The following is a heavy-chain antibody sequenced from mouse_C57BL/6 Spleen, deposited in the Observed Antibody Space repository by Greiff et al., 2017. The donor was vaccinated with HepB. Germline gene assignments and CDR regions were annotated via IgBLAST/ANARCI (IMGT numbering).Heavy chain of an antibody. V-gene: IGHV1-80*01. CDR2: IYPGDGDT. Sequence: VQLQQSGAELVKPGASVKISCKASGYAFSSYWMNWVKQRPGKGLEWIGQIYPGDGDTNYNGKFKGKATLTADKSSSTAYMQLSSLTSENSAVYFCARWDYDVPYYAMDYWGQGTSVTVSS. J-gene: IGHJ4*01. CDR3: ARWDYDVPYYAMDY. CDR1: GYAFSSYW. D-gene: IGHD2-4*01.